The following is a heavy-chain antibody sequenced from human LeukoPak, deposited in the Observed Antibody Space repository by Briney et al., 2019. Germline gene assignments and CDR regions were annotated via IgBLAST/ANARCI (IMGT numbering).Heavy chain of an antibody. V-gene: IGHV4-4*09. D-gene: IGHD3-3*02. J-gene: IGHJ5*02. CDR3: ARRVISEFSIDKGNWLDP. CDR1: GGSISNYY. Sequence: PSETLSLTCTVSGGSISNYYWNWIRQSPGKGLEWIGYILSSGSTHHNPSLTSRISLSVDTSKNQFSLKLSSVTAADTAVYYCARRVISEFSIDKGNWLDPWGQGTLVTVSS. CDR2: ILSSGST.